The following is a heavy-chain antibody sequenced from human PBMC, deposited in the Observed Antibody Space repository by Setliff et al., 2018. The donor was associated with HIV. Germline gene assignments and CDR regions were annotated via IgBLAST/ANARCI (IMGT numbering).Heavy chain of an antibody. CDR1: GGSISGSSYY. Sequence: SETLSLTCTVSGGSISGSSYYWVWIRQPPGKGLEWIGNIYYSGNTYYNPSLKSRVTISVDTSKNQFSLKLSSVTAADTAVYYCATYADRESNRFDPWGQGILVTVSS. V-gene: IGHV4-39*01. J-gene: IGHJ5*02. CDR2: IYYSGNT. CDR3: ATYADRESNRFDP. D-gene: IGHD3-10*01.